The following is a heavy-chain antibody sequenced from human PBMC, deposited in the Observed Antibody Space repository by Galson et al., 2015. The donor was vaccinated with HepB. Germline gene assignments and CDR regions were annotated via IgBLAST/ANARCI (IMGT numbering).Heavy chain of an antibody. D-gene: IGHD2-2*01. V-gene: IGHV3-74*01. CDR2: MYSDGSSA. Sequence: SLRLSCAASGFTFSSYWMHWVRQVPGKGLVWVSRMYSDGSSANYADSVKGRFTISRDNAKNTLYLQMNSLRAEDTAVYYCGRALCSSGCYGFVIWGQGTMVTVSS. CDR1: GFTFSSYW. CDR3: GRALCSSGCYGFVI. J-gene: IGHJ3*02.